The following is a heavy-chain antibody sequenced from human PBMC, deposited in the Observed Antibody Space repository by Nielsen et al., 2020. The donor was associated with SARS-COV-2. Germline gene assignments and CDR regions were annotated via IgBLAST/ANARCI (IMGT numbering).Heavy chain of an antibody. J-gene: IGHJ4*02. Sequence: GGSLRLSCAASGFTFSNYGMHWVRQVAGKGLEWVAIVSRDGSDTFYVDSLRGRFTISRDNSKNTVYLQMNSLRAGDTAVYYCARGNGWGSYFDYWGQGTLVTVSS. CDR2: VSRDGSDT. D-gene: IGHD7-27*01. V-gene: IGHV3-30*03. CDR1: GFTFSNYG. CDR3: ARGNGWGSYFDY.